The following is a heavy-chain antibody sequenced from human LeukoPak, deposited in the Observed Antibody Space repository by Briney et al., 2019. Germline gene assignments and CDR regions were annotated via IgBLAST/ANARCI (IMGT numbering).Heavy chain of an antibody. CDR2: IKQDGGEK. Sequence: GSLRLSCAASGFTFRSYWMNWVRQAPGKGLEWVANIKQDGGEKYYVDSVKGRFTMSRDNAKNSLYLQMNSLRAEDTAVYYCARGGSYYYHYLDYWGQGTLVTVSS. CDR3: ARGGSYYYHYLDY. D-gene: IGHD1-26*01. J-gene: IGHJ4*02. CDR1: GFTFRSYW. V-gene: IGHV3-7*05.